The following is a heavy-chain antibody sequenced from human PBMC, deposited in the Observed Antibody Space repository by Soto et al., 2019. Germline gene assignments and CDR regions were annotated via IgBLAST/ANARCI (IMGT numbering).Heavy chain of an antibody. CDR2: ISGSGVDT. CDR3: AKDTGRGGGSVFDY. D-gene: IGHD2-15*01. Sequence: LRLSCAPSGFIFSNYAMSWVRQARGKGLEWVSAISGSGVDTYYTESVKGRFTISRDNFKNTLYLQMNSLRAEDTAVYYCAKDTGRGGGSVFDYWGQGTLVTVSS. J-gene: IGHJ4*02. V-gene: IGHV3-23*01. CDR1: GFIFSNYA.